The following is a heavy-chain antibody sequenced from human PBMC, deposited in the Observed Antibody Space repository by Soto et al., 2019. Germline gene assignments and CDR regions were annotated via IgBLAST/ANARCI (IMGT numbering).Heavy chain of an antibody. V-gene: IGHV3-9*01. CDR1: GFTFDDYA. CDR2: ISWNSGSI. CDR3: AKDRGEYYYYGMDV. Sequence: GGSLRLSCAASGFTFDDYAMHWVRQAPGKGLEWVSGISWNSGSIGYADSVKGRFTISRDNAKNSLYLQMNSLRAEDTALYYCAKDRGEYYYYGMDVWGQGTTVTVSS. J-gene: IGHJ6*02.